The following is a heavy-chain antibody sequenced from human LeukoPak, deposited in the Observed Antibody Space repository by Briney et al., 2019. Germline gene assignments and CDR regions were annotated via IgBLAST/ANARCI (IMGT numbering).Heavy chain of an antibody. CDR3: ARDPLEGSWYFDL. V-gene: IGHV3-11*06. J-gene: IGHJ2*01. CDR2: ISGSSSLT. CDR1: GFTFTDSY. Sequence: GGSLRLSCGASGFTFTDSYMSWIRQAPGKGLEWVGYISGSSSLTSYGDSVKGRFAISRDNAKNSLFLQMNSLRAEDTAVYYCARDPLEGSWYFDLWGRGTLVTVSS. D-gene: IGHD5-24*01.